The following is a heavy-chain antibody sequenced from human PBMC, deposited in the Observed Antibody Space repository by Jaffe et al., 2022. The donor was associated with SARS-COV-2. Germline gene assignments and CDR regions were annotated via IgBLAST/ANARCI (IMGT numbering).Heavy chain of an antibody. J-gene: IGHJ4*02. V-gene: IGHV4-61*01. D-gene: IGHD3-16*01. CDR2: ISYSGNT. Sequence: QVQLQESGPGLVKPSETLSLTCTVSGGSVSSGSYYWNWIRQPPGKGLEWIGYISYSGNTQYSPSLKSRVTISLDTSNSQVSLRLSSVTAADTAVYYCARLHDSNLFLDSWGQGTLVTVSS. CDR1: GGSVSSGSYY. CDR3: ARLHDSNLFLDS.